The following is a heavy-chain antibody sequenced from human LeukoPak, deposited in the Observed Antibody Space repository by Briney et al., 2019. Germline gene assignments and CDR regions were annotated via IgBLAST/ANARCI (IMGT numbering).Heavy chain of an antibody. V-gene: IGHV3-30*03. J-gene: IGHJ6*04. D-gene: IGHD3-16*01. Sequence: PGGSLRLSCAASGFTFSSYGMHWVRQAPGKGLEWVAVISYDGSNKYYADSVKGRFAISRDNSKNTLYLQMNSPRAEDTAVYYCSRARGELTSYPYYYYGMDVWGKGTTVTVSS. CDR1: GFTFSSYG. CDR3: SRARGELTSYPYYYYGMDV. CDR2: ISYDGSNK.